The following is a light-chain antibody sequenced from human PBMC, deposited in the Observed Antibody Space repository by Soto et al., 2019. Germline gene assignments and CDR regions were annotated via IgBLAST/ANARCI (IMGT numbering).Light chain of an antibody. V-gene: IGKV3-15*01. CDR2: GAS. CDR3: QQYNNWPLT. CDR1: QSVSSN. Sequence: VMTQSPLSLPVTLGQPASISCRASQSVSSNLAWYQQKPGQAPRLLIYGASTRATGIPARFSGSGSGTEFTLTISSLQSEDFAVYYCQQYNNWPLTFGGGTKVEIK. J-gene: IGKJ4*01.